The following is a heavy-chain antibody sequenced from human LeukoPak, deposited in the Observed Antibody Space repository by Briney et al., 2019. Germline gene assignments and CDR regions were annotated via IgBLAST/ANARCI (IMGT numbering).Heavy chain of an antibody. J-gene: IGHJ3*02. CDR3: ARDSGGPHSGFEI. CDR1: GGSISSYY. Sequence: SETLSLTCTVSGGSISSYYWSWIRQPPGKGLEWIGYIYNSGSTNYNPSLKSRVTISVDTSKDQYSLKMSSVTAADTAVYYCARDSGGPHSGFEIWGQGTMVTASS. CDR2: IYNSGST. V-gene: IGHV4-59*01. D-gene: IGHD6-19*01.